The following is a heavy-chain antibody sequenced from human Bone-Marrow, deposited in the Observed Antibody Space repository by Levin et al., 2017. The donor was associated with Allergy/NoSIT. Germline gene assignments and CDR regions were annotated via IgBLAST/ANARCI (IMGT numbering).Heavy chain of an antibody. Sequence: PSETLSLTCAVSGGSVISLGYSWNWIRQPPGKGLEWIGYIYPNGSAFYNPSLKSRVAISADRSRNQFSLTVKSMTAADTAVYYCAREMFYFGPGASYHYYGLDVWGQGTTVTVFS. D-gene: IGHD3-10*01. CDR3: AREMFYFGPGASYHYYGLDV. CDR1: GGSVISLGYS. J-gene: IGHJ6*02. V-gene: IGHV4-30-2*01. CDR2: IYPNGSA.